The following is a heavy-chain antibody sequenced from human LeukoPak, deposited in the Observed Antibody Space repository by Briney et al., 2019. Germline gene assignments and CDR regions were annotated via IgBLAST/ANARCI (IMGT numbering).Heavy chain of an antibody. D-gene: IGHD3-9*01. CDR3: ARTYEILTGPLDY. CDR2: ISSSSSYI. Sequence: GGSLRLSCAASGFTFSSYSMNWVRQAPGKGLEWVSSISSSSSYIYYADSVKGRFTISRDNAKNSLYLQMNSLRAEDTAVYYCARTYEILTGPLDYWGQGTLVTVSS. V-gene: IGHV3-21*01. J-gene: IGHJ4*02. CDR1: GFTFSSYS.